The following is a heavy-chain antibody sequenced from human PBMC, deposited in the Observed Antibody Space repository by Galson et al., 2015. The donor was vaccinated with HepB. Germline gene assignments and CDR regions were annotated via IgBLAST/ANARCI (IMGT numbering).Heavy chain of an antibody. Sequence: SLRLSCAASGFTFSSYAMSWVRQAPGKGLEWVSAISGSGGSTYYADSVKGRFTISRDNSKNTLYLQMNSLRAEDTAVYYCAKVFYIVVVPAASFDYWGQGTLVTVSS. D-gene: IGHD2-2*01. V-gene: IGHV3-23*01. CDR3: AKVFYIVVVPAASFDY. J-gene: IGHJ4*02. CDR2: ISGSGGST. CDR1: GFTFSSYA.